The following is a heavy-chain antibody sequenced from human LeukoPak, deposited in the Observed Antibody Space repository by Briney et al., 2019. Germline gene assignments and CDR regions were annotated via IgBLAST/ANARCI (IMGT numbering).Heavy chain of an antibody. CDR1: GGSFSGYY. CDR3: ARVYYSNSYDYWYFDL. V-gene: IGHV4-59*01. J-gene: IGHJ2*01. CDR2: IFYSGST. Sequence: PSETLSLTCAVYGGSFSGYYWSWIRQPPGKGLEWIGYIFYSGSTNYNPSLKSRVTISVDTSKNQFSLKLSSVTAAVTAVYYCARVYYSNSYDYWYFDLWGRGTLVTVSS. D-gene: IGHD6-13*01.